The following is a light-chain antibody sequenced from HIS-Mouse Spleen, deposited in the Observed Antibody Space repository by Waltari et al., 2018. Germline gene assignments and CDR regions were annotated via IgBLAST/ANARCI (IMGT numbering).Light chain of an antibody. J-gene: IGKJ2*01. Sequence: AIWMTQSPSLLSASTGDRVTISCRMSQCISSYLAWYKQKPGKAPELLIYAASTLQSGVPSRFSGSGSGTDFTLTISCLQSEDFATYYCQQYYSFPYTFGQGTKLEIK. CDR2: AAS. CDR1: QCISSY. V-gene: IGKV1D-8*02. CDR3: QQYYSFPYT.